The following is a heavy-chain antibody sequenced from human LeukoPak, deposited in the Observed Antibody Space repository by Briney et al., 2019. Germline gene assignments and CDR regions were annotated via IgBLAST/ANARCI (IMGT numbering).Heavy chain of an antibody. CDR1: GYTFTGYY. CDR2: INPNSGGT. CDR3: ARDTMVRGVNHFDY. D-gene: IGHD3-10*01. J-gene: IGHJ4*02. Sequence: ASVKVSCKASGYTFTGYYMHWVRRAPGQGLEWMGWINPNSGGTNYAQKFQGRVTMTRDTSISTAYMELSRLRSDDTAVYYCARDTMVRGVNHFDYWGQGTLVTVSS. V-gene: IGHV1-2*02.